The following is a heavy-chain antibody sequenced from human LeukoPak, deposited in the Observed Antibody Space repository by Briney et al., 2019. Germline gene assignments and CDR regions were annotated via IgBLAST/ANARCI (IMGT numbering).Heavy chain of an antibody. J-gene: IGHJ5*02. Sequence: GASVKVSCKASGYTFTSYGISWVRQAPGQGLEWMGWISAYNGNTNYAQKLQGRVTMTTDTSTSTAYMELRSLRSDDTAVYYCARRCITIFGVHQGWFDPWGQGTLVTVSS. CDR1: GYTFTSYG. D-gene: IGHD3-3*01. V-gene: IGHV1-18*01. CDR2: ISAYNGNT. CDR3: ARRCITIFGVHQGWFDP.